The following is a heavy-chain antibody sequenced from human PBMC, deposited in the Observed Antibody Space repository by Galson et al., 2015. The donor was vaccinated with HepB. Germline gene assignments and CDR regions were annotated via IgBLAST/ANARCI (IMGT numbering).Heavy chain of an antibody. CDR2: IIPILGIA. Sequence: SVKVSCKASGGTFSSYAISWVRQAPGQGLEWMGRIIPILGIANYAQKFQGRVTITADKSTSTAYMELSSLRSEDTAVYYCARDRTIFGVTNWLDPWGQGTLVTVSS. CDR3: ARDRTIFGVTNWLDP. V-gene: IGHV1-69*04. CDR1: GGTFSSYA. J-gene: IGHJ5*02. D-gene: IGHD3-3*01.